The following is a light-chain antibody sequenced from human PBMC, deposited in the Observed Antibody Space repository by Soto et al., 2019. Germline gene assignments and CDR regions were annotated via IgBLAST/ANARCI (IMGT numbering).Light chain of an antibody. CDR2: GAS. J-gene: IGKJ2*01. Sequence: EIVLTQSPGTLSLSPGERATLSCRASQSVSSYYLAWYQQKPGQAPRLLIYGASSRATGIPDRFSGSGSGTDFTITISSLEPEDFAVYYCQQYGSSLYTFGQGTKREIK. CDR3: QQYGSSLYT. V-gene: IGKV3-20*01. CDR1: QSVSSYY.